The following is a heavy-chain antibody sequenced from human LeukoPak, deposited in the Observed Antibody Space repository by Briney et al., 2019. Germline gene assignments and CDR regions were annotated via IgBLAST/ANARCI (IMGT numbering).Heavy chain of an antibody. CDR2: ISYSSSTI. V-gene: IGHV3-48*02. Sequence: GGSLRLSCAASGFTFSSYSMNWVRQAPGKGLEWVSYISYSSSTIYYADSVKGRFTISRDNAKNSLYLQMNSLRDEDTAVYYCSTCGYDRCGAFYMWGQGTVVTVSS. D-gene: IGHD5-12*01. CDR1: GFTFSSYS. CDR3: STCGYDRCGAFYM. J-gene: IGHJ3*02.